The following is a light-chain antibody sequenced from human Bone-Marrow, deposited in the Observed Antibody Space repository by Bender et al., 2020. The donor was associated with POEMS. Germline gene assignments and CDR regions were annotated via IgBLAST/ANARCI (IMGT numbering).Light chain of an antibody. CDR2: SSH. V-gene: IGLV1-44*01. Sequence: QSVLTQPPSASGTPGQRVTISCSGGSSNIGAHAVNWYQHLPGTAPKLLIYSSHRRPSEVPDRFSGSRSGISASLAMSGLQSEDEADYYCAVWDDSLNGWVFGGGTKLTVL. CDR1: SSNIGAHA. CDR3: AVWDDSLNGWV. J-gene: IGLJ3*02.